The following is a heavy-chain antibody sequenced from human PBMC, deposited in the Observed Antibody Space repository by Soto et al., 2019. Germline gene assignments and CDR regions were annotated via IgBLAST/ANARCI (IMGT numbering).Heavy chain of an antibody. CDR2: INHSGST. V-gene: IGHV4-34*01. D-gene: IGHD6-25*01. CDR3: ARGRLADY. J-gene: IGHJ4*02. CDR1: GGSFSGYY. Sequence: QVQLQQWGAGLLKPSETLSLTCAVYGGSFSGYYWSWIRQPPGKGLELIGEINHSGSTNYNPSLKSRVTISVHTSKNQFSLKLSSVTAADTAVYYCARGRLADYWGQGTLVTVSS.